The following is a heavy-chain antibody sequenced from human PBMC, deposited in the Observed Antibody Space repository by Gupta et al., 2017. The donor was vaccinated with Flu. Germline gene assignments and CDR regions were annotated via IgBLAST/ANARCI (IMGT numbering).Heavy chain of an antibody. D-gene: IGHD2-8*01. Sequence: AMNWVRQAPGEGLEWVSGISWNGETSGYADSLQGRFNISRDNAKNFVYLEINSLSTEDTAVYYCTRDRKLYFDASSTNVDAWGPGNRGTVSS. J-gene: IGHJ4*02. CDR2: ISWNGETS. V-gene: IGHV3-9*01. CDR1: A. CDR3: TRDRKLYFDASSTNVDA.